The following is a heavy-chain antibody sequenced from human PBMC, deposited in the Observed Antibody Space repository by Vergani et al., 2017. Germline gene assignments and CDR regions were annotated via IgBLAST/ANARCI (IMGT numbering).Heavy chain of an antibody. J-gene: IGHJ6*02. CDR1: GFSFSGYW. V-gene: IGHV3-7*01. Sequence: VQLVESGGGVVQPGRSLRLSCEGSGFSFSGYWMSWVRQAPGKGLEWVANIQQEGTEKYYVDSVKGRYTISRDNAKNSLYLQMNGLTAEDTAVYYCARELTLFYVMDVWGQGTPVTVSS. CDR2: IQQEGTEK. D-gene: IGHD3-10*01. CDR3: ARELTLFYVMDV.